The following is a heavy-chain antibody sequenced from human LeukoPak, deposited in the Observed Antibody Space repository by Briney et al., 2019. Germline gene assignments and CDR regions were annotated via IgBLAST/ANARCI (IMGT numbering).Heavy chain of an antibody. CDR2: INPNSGGT. D-gene: IGHD1-26*01. J-gene: IGHJ5*02. CDR3: ARPGSSNSRDWFDP. V-gene: IGHV1-2*02. Sequence: ASVKVSCKASGYTFTGYYMHWVRQAPGQGPEWMGWINPNSGGTNYAQKFQGRVTMTRDTSISTAYMELSRLRSDDTAVYYCARPGSSNSRDWFDPWGQGTLVTVSS. CDR1: GYTFTGYY.